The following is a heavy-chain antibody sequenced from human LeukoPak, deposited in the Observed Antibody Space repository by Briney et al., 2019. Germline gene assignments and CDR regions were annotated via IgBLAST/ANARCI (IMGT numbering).Heavy chain of an antibody. D-gene: IGHD2-2*01. CDR3: AREVPAATYYYYYYGMDV. J-gene: IGHJ6*02. CDR2: INSDGSST. Sequence: PGGSLRLSCAASGFTFSSYWMHWVRQAPGKWLVWVSRINSDGSSTSYADSVKGRFTISRDNAKNTLYLQMNSLRAEDTAVYYCAREVPAATYYYYYYGMDVWGQGTTVTVSS. CDR1: GFTFSSYW. V-gene: IGHV3-74*01.